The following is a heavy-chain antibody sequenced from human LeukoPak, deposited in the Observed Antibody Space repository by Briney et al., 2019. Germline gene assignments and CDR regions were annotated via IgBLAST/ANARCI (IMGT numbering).Heavy chain of an antibody. CDR1: GGTFSSYA. CDR2: IIPIFGIA. CDR3: AGGVNDAFDI. J-gene: IGHJ3*02. Sequence: ASVKVSCKASGGTFSSYAISWVRQAPGQGLEWMGRIIPIFGIANYAQKFQGRVTITADKSTSTAYMELNSLRSEDTAVYYCAGGVNDAFDIWGQGTMVTVSS. V-gene: IGHV1-69*04.